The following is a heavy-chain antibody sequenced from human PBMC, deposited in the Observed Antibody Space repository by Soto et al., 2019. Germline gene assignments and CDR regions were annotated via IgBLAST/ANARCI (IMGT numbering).Heavy chain of an antibody. CDR3: AKKVTIYAVDPADY. CDR1: GFTFSDFG. CDR2: ISASGDAT. V-gene: IGHV3-23*01. D-gene: IGHD3-3*01. J-gene: IGHJ4*02. Sequence: GSLRLSFAASGFTFSDFGMSWVRQAPGKGLEWVSVISASGDATYYAASVKGRFTLSRDNSKNTLYLQMNSLTVADTAVYYCAKKVTIYAVDPADYWGQGTQVTVSS.